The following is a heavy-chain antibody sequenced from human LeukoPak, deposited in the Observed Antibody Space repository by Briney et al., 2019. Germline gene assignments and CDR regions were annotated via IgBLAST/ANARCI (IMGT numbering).Heavy chain of an antibody. V-gene: IGHV4-30-4*01. CDR2: IYYSGST. Sequence: SQTLSLTCTVSGGSISSGDYYWSWTRQPPGKGLEWIGYIYYSGSTYYNPSLKSRVTISVDTSKNQFSLKLSSVTAADTAVYYCARNVDIVAYGMDVWGQGTTVTVSS. CDR3: ARNVDIVAYGMDV. CDR1: GGSISSGDYY. D-gene: IGHD5-12*01. J-gene: IGHJ6*02.